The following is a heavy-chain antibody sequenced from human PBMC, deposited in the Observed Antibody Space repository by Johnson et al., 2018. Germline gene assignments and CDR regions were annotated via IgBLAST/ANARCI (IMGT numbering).Heavy chain of an antibody. D-gene: IGHD6-6*01. CDR3: AKVMMYSSSPALYYYYYGMDV. V-gene: IGHV3-30*18. Sequence: QVRLVQSGGGVVQPGRSLRLSCAASGFTFSSYGMHWVRQAPGKGLEWVAVISYDGSNKYYADSVKGRFTISRDNSKTTLYLQMNSLRAEDTAVYYCAKVMMYSSSPALYYYYYGMDVWGQGTTVTVSS. CDR1: GFTFSSYG. J-gene: IGHJ6*02. CDR2: ISYDGSNK.